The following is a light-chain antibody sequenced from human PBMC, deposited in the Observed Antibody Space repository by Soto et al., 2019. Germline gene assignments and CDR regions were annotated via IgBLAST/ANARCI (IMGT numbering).Light chain of an antibody. CDR1: QTVSSSF. Sequence: PGERVTLSCRASQTVSSSFLAWYQQTPGQAPRLLIYAASSRATGIPDRFSGSGSGTDFTLTISRLEPEDFAVYYCQQYGNSPQTFGQGTKVDIK. J-gene: IGKJ1*01. V-gene: IGKV3-20*01. CDR2: AAS. CDR3: QQYGNSPQT.